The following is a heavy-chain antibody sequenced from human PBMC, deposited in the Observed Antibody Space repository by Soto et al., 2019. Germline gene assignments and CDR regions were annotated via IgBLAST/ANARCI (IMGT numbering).Heavy chain of an antibody. J-gene: IGHJ5*02. CDR1: GGSFSGYY. Sequence: PSETLSLTCAVYGGSFSGYYWSWIRQPPGKGLEWIGEINHSGSTNYNPSLKSRVTISVDTSKNQFSLKLSSVTAADTAVYYCARDGPAGGLLTGGYSSRVLIRFDPWGQGTLVTV. V-gene: IGHV4-34*01. D-gene: IGHD5-18*01. CDR2: INHSGST. CDR3: ARDGPAGGLLTGGYSSRVLIRFDP.